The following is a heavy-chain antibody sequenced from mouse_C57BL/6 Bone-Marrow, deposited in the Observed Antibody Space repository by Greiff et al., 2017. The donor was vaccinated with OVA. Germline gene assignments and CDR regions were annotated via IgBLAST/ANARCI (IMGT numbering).Heavy chain of an antibody. CDR2: IRSKSNNYAT. CDR3: VRHYDYDDGYYFDY. J-gene: IGHJ2*01. D-gene: IGHD2-4*01. CDR1: GFSFNTYA. Sequence: EVHLVESGGGLVQPKGSLKLSCAASGFSFNTYAMNWVRQAPGKGLEWVARIRSKSNNYATYYADSVKDRFTISRDDSESMLYLQMNNLKTEDTAMYYCVRHYDYDDGYYFDYWGQGTTLTVSS. V-gene: IGHV10-1*01.